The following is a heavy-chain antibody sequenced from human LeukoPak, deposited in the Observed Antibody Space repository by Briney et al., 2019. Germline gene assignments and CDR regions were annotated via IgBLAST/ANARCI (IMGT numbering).Heavy chain of an antibody. D-gene: IGHD3-10*01. J-gene: IGHJ4*02. CDR3: AKDSGVPFYYGSGTATYFAN. V-gene: IGHV3-30*04. CDR1: GFTFSTYA. Sequence: PGGSLRLSCTASGFTFSTYAMHWVRQAPGKGPEWVAVISYDVSNKYYADSVKGRFTISRDNSKNTLYLQMNILRAEDTALYYCAKDSGVPFYYGSGTATYFANWGQGTLVTVSS. CDR2: ISYDVSNK.